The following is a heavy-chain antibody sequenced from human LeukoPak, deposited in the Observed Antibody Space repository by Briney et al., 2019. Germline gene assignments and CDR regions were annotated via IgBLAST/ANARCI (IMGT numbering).Heavy chain of an antibody. D-gene: IGHD6-13*01. CDR2: IKQDGSET. J-gene: IGHJ4*02. Sequence: SGGSLRLSCAASGFIFTTYWMTWVRQAPGKGLEWVANIKQDGSETYYVDSVKGRFTIFRDNTKNSLYLQMINLRAEDTAVYYCAKASGARGAAAVTFDYWGQGTLVTVSS. V-gene: IGHV3-7*03. CDR3: AKASGARGAAAVTFDY. CDR1: GFIFTTYW.